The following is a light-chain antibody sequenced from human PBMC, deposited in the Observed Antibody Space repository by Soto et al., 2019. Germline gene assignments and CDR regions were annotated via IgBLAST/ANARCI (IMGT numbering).Light chain of an antibody. J-gene: IGKJ2*01. CDR1: QSVSSY. V-gene: IGKV3-11*01. CDR2: DAS. CDR3: QQSSNWPPT. Sequence: EIVLTQSPATLALSPGERATLSCRASQSVSSYLAWYQQKPGQAPRLLIYDASNRATGIPARFSGSGSGTDFPLTISSLEPEDFAVDYCQQSSNWPPTFGQGTKLEIK.